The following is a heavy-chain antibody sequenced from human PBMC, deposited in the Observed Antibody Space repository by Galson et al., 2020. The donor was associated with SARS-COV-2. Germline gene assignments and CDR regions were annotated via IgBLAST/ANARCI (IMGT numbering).Heavy chain of an antibody. D-gene: IGHD3-3*01. CDR1: GGSISSYY. V-gene: IGHV4-59*01. J-gene: IGHJ6*03. CDR3: AREASSITIFGVYYYYMDV. Sequence: SETLSLTCTVSGGSISSYYWSWIRQPPGKGLEWIGYIYYSGSTNYNPSLKSRVTISVDTSKNQFSLKLSSVTAADTAVYYCAREASSITIFGVYYYYMDVWGKGTTVTVSS. CDR2: IYYSGST.